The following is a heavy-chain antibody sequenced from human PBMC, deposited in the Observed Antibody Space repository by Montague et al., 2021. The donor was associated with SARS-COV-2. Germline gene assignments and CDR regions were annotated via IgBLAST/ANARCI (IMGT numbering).Heavy chain of an antibody. CDR2: ITSKGGIT. J-gene: IGHJ4*02. CDR1: GFTFSNYG. V-gene: IGHV3-23*01. CDR3: ARRGGDSGFDY. Sequence: SRRLSLSASGFTFSNYGMSWVRQVPGKGLAWVSHITSKGGITYCSDSVKGRFSISRDNSKNTLYLQMNSLRVEDTAVYYCARRGGDSGFDYWGQGTLVTVSS. D-gene: IGHD6-25*01.